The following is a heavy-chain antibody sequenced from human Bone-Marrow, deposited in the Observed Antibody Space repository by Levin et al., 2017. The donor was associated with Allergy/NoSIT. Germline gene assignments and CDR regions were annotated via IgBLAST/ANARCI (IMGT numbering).Heavy chain of an antibody. J-gene: IGHJ4*02. CDR3: ARDWCYGDYGGCGY. D-gene: IGHD4-17*01. Sequence: SCAASGFTFSSYGMHWVRQAPGKGLEWVAVIWYDGSNKYYADSVKGRFTISRDNSKNTLYLQMNSLRAEDTAVYYCARDWCYGDYGGCGYWGQGTLVTVSS. CDR1: GFTFSSYG. CDR2: IWYDGSNK. V-gene: IGHV3-33*01.